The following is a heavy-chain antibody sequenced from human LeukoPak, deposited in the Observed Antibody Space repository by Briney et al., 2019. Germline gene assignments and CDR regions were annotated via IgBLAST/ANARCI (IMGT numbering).Heavy chain of an antibody. V-gene: IGHV4-59*01. Sequence: SETLSLTCTVSGGSISSYYWSWIRQPPGKGLEWIGYIYYSGSTNYNPSLKSRVTISVDTSKNQFSLKLSSVTAADTAVYYCARIPVVVPADTYGMDVWGQGTTVTVSS. CDR1: GGSISSYY. CDR3: ARIPVVVPADTYGMDV. D-gene: IGHD2-2*01. J-gene: IGHJ6*02. CDR2: IYYSGST.